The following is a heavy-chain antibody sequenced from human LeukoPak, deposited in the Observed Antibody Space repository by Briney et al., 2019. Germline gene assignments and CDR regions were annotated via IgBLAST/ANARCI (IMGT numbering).Heavy chain of an antibody. Sequence: SVKVSCKASGGTFSSYAISWVRQAPGQGLEWMGGIIPIFGTANYAQKFQGRVTITRDRSASTAYMELNSLRSEDTAVYYCARGRWSTTTASYYFDSWGQGSLVTVS. CDR1: GGTFSSYA. CDR3: ARGRWSTTTASYYFDS. J-gene: IGHJ4*02. D-gene: IGHD5/OR15-5a*01. V-gene: IGHV1-69*05. CDR2: IIPIFGTA.